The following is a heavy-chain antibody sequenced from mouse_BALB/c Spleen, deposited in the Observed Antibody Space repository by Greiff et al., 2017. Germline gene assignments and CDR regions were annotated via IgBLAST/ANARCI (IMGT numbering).Heavy chain of an antibody. CDR1: GYTFTSYY. CDR2: IYPGNVNT. D-gene: IGHD6-5*01. V-gene: IGHV1S56*01. Sequence: VQVVESGPELVKPGASVRISCKASGYTFTSYYIHWVKQRPGQGLEWIGWIYPGNVNTKYNEKFKGKATLTADKSSSTAYMQLSSLTSEDSAVYFCARGTYDYHAMDYWGQGTSDTVSS. CDR3: ARGTYDYHAMDY. J-gene: IGHJ4*01.